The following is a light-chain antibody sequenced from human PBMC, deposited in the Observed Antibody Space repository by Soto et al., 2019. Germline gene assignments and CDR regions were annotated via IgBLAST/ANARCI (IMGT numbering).Light chain of an antibody. CDR3: TSFPSGSTPYV. CDR1: SKDVGGYNY. V-gene: IGLV2-14*03. Sequence: SPVTQPASLSRAPGQSISISRPGNSKDVGGYNYVSWYQQLPGKAPQLVIYDVTHRPSGVSDRFSGSGSGNTAYLTISGLQAEDEADYYCTSFPSGSTPYVLGTETKVTVL. J-gene: IGLJ1*01. CDR2: DVT.